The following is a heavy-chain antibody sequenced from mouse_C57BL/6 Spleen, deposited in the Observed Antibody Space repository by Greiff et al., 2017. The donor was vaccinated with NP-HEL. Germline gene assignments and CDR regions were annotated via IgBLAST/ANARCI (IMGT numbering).Heavy chain of an antibody. CDR3: ASYGSSWGYAMDY. Sequence: EVQLQQSGAELVKPGASVKLSCTASGFNIKDYYMHWVKQRTEQGLEWIGRIDPEDGETKYAPKFPGKATITADTSSNTAYLQLSSLTSEDTAVYYCASYGSSWGYAMDYWGQGTSVTVSS. CDR2: IDPEDGET. V-gene: IGHV14-2*01. D-gene: IGHD1-1*01. J-gene: IGHJ4*01. CDR1: GFNIKDYY.